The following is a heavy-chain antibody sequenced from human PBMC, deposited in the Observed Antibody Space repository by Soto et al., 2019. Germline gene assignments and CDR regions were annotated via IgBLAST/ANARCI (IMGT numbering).Heavy chain of an antibody. CDR1: AFTFTIYA. Sequence: EVQLLESGGDLVQPGGSLRLSCAASAFTFTIYAMSWVRQAPGKGLEWVSTTSGSGGSTYYADSVKGRFTISRDNSKNTLYLQMNSLRAEDTAIYYCAKANGDGYFSYYYMDVWGKGTTVTVSS. D-gene: IGHD4-17*01. CDR2: TSGSGGST. J-gene: IGHJ6*03. CDR3: AKANGDGYFSYYYMDV. V-gene: IGHV3-23*01.